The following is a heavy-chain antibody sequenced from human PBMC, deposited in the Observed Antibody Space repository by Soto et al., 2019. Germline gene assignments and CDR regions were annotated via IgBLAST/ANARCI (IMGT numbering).Heavy chain of an antibody. V-gene: IGHV3-23*01. Sequence: PGWSLRHFCAASGLTFSSYAMSWVHQAPGKGLEWVSAISGSGGSTYYADSVKGRFTISRDNSKNTLYLQMNSLRAEDTAVYYCAKAGLVVVVPTGDYWGQGTLVTVSS. CDR2: ISGSGGST. J-gene: IGHJ4*02. CDR1: GLTFSSYA. D-gene: IGHD3-22*01. CDR3: AKAGLVVVVPTGDY.